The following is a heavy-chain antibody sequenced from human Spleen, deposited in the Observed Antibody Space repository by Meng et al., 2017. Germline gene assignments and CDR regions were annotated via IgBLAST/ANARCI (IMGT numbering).Heavy chain of an antibody. Sequence: QVQLVTSGVGVVQPARSLIRSGAVSGFTFSSYGLRWDRKAPGKGMEWVAVGRYDGSNKYYADSVKGRFTISRDNSNNTLYLQMNSLKAENTAVYYCARSYAAAGKPLDYWGQGTLVTVSS. CDR3: ARSYAAAGKPLDY. V-gene: IGHV3-33*01. J-gene: IGHJ4*02. CDR1: GFTFSSYG. CDR2: GRYDGSNK. D-gene: IGHD6-13*01.